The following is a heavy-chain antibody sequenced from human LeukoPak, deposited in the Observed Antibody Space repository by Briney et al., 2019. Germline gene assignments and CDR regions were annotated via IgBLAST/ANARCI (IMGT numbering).Heavy chain of an antibody. Sequence: GASVKVSCKASGYTFTSYAMNWVRQARGQGLEWMGGINTNTGNPTYAQGFTGRFVFSLDTSVSTAYLQISSLKAEDTAVYYCARDLRLLWFGESMYYFDYWGQGTLVTVSS. CDR3: ARDLRLLWFGESMYYFDY. CDR2: INTNTGNP. D-gene: IGHD3-10*01. CDR1: GYTFTSYA. J-gene: IGHJ4*02. V-gene: IGHV7-4-1*02.